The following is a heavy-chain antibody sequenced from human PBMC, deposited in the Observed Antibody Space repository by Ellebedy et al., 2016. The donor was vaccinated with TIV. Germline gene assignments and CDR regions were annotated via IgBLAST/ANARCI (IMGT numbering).Heavy chain of an antibody. Sequence: MPSETLSLTCTVSGGSISRSSYYWGWIRQPPGKGLEWIASFYYSGSTYYKPSLKSRLTISVDTSKNQFSLKLSSVTAADTAVFYCAREISYYYGMDVWGQGTTVTVSS. CDR2: FYYSGST. CDR1: GGSISRSSYY. J-gene: IGHJ6*02. V-gene: IGHV4-39*02. D-gene: IGHD3-3*01. CDR3: AREISYYYGMDV.